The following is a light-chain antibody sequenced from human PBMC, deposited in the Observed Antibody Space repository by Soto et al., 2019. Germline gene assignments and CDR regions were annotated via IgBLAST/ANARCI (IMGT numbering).Light chain of an antibody. CDR1: QTVSASQ. CDR3: QKYDHTLWT. V-gene: IGKV3-20*01. CDR2: GVS. J-gene: IGKJ1*01. Sequence: WTQSPGTLSWSQGERATLACGASQTVSASQLAWYQQKPGQAPRLLIYGVSSRATGIPDRFSGSGSGADFTLTTSILEPEDIAVYYCQKYDHTLWTFGQGTKVDIK.